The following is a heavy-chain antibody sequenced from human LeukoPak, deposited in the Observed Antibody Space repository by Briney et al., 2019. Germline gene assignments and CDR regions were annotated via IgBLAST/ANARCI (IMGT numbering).Heavy chain of an antibody. J-gene: IGHJ4*02. CDR1: GFTFSSYA. Sequence: PGGSLRLSCAASGFTFSSYAMSWVRQAPGKGLEWVSAISGSGGSTYYADSLKGRFTISRDNFKSTLSLQMNSLRAEDTAMYYCAKENPQWLEVNFDFWGQGTLVTVSS. V-gene: IGHV3-23*01. CDR3: AKENPQWLEVNFDF. CDR2: ISGSGGST. D-gene: IGHD6-19*01.